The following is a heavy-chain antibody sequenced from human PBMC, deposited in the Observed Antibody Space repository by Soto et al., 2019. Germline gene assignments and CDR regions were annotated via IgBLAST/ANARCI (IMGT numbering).Heavy chain of an antibody. J-gene: IGHJ4*02. Sequence: QVQLVQSGAEVKKPGSSVKVSCKASGGTFSSYTISWVRQAPGQGLEWMGRIIPILGIANYAQKFQGRVTITADKSTSTAYMELSSLRSEDTAVYYCAKVSRGIGVVPAALNWGQGTLVTVSS. D-gene: IGHD2-2*01. CDR3: AKVSRGIGVVPAALN. CDR2: IIPILGIA. CDR1: GGTFSSYT. V-gene: IGHV1-69*02.